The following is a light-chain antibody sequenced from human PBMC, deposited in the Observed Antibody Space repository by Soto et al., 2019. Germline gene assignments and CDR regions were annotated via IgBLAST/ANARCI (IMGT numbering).Light chain of an antibody. Sequence: QSVLTQPASVSGSPGQSITFSCTGTSSDVGGYNYVSWYQQHPGKAPKIMIYEFSNRPSGVSNRFSGSKSGNTASLTISGLQAEDEADYYCSSYTSSSTPWVFGGGTKLTVL. J-gene: IGLJ3*02. V-gene: IGLV2-14*01. CDR2: EFS. CDR3: SSYTSSSTPWV. CDR1: SSDVGGYNY.